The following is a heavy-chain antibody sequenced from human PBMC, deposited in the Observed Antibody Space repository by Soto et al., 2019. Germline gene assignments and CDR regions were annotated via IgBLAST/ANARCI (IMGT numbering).Heavy chain of an antibody. CDR2: VSGNGGST. V-gene: IGHV3-23*01. CDR1: GFTFSSYD. J-gene: IGHJ2*01. Sequence: EVQLLESGGGLVQPGGSLRLSCAASGFTFSSYDMTWVRQAPGKGLEWVSAVSGNGGSTYYAGSVNGRFNISSDNSKNALYLQMNSLRAEDTAVYYCAKDPGGAGRYWYFDLWGRGTLVTVSS. CDR3: AKDPGGAGRYWYFDL. D-gene: IGHD6-19*01.